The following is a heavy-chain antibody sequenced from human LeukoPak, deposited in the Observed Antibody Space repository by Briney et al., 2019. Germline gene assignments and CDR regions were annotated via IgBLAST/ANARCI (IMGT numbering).Heavy chain of an antibody. CDR1: GGSISNYY. CDR2: IYISGST. Sequence: PSETLSLTCTVSGGSISNYYWTLIRQPAGKGLELIGRIYISGSTNYNPSLKSRVTMSLDTSKNQFSVKLTSVTAADTAVYYCARESSRYPYYFDYWGQGTLVTVSS. CDR3: ARESSRYPYYFDY. J-gene: IGHJ4*02. V-gene: IGHV4-4*07. D-gene: IGHD3-22*01.